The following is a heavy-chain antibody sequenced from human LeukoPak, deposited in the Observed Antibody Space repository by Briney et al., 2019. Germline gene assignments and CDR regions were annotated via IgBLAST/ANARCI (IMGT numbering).Heavy chain of an antibody. CDR2: IIPILGIA. CDR1: GGTFSSYA. V-gene: IGHV1-69*04. D-gene: IGHD5-12*01. J-gene: IGHJ4*02. CDR3: ASGKYSAYDNFDY. Sequence: SVKVSCKASGGTFSSYAISWVRQAPGQGLEWMGRIIPILGIANYAQKFQGRVTITADKSTSTAYMELSSLRSEDTAVYYCASGKYSAYDNFDYWGQGTLVTVSS.